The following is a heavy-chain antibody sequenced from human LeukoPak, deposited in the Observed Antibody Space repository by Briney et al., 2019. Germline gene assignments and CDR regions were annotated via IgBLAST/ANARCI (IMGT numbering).Heavy chain of an antibody. Sequence: PGGSLRLSCAASGFTFSSYSMNWVRQAPGKGLEWVSYISSSSSTIYYADSVKGRFTISRDNAKNSLYLQMSSLRAEDTAVYYCARGVAAARYDAFDIWGQGTMVTVSS. CDR3: ARGVAAARYDAFDI. CDR2: ISSSSSTI. V-gene: IGHV3-48*04. CDR1: GFTFSSYS. J-gene: IGHJ3*02. D-gene: IGHD6-13*01.